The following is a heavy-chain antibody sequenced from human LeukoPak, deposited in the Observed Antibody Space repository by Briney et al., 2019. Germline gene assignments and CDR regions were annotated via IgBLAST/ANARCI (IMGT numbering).Heavy chain of an antibody. CDR2: IGSTGSTI. CDR1: GFTFSSYS. Sequence: GGSLRLSCAASGFTFSSYSMNWVRQAPGKGLEWVSYIGSTGSTIYYADSVKGRFTISRDNAKNSLYLQMNSLRDEDTAVYCCARYCTGGSCYGHWGQGTLVTVSS. CDR3: ARYCTGGSCYGH. J-gene: IGHJ4*02. D-gene: IGHD2-15*01. V-gene: IGHV3-48*02.